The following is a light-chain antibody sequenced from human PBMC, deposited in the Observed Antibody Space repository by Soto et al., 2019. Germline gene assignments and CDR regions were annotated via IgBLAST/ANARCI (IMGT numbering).Light chain of an antibody. CDR2: GAS. CDR3: QQDAEYST. V-gene: IGKV1-5*01. J-gene: IGKJ2*01. CDR1: GRVGSS. Sequence: DIHLTQSPSSLSASVGDRVTMTCRASGRVGSSLAWYQQKAGEAPKLLFHGASTAAPDVPLRFSATGSGTEFTSVIDSLQAGDFGTFYCQQDAEYSTFGRGTRLAI.